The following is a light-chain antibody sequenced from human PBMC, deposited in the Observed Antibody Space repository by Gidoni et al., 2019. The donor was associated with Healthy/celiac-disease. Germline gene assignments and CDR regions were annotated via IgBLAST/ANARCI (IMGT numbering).Light chain of an antibody. CDR2: KDS. Sequence: SYELTQPSSVSVSPGQTARTTCSGDVLAKKYARWFQQKPGQAPVLVIYKDSERPSGIPERFSGSSSGTTVTLTISGAQVEDEADYYCYSAADNTVVFGGGTKLTVL. V-gene: IGLV3-27*01. J-gene: IGLJ2*01. CDR1: VLAKKY. CDR3: YSAADNTVV.